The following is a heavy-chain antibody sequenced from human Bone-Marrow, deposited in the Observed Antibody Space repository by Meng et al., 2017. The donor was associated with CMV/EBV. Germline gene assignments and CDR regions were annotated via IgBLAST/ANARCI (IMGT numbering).Heavy chain of an antibody. CDR3: ATRTLGTAFYY. Sequence: GGSLRLSCAASGFTFSSYWMSWVRQAPGRGLEWVANIKQDGSEKHYVDSLKGRFTISRDNAMNSLYLQMNSLKTEDTAVYYCATRTLGTAFYYWAQGTLVTVSS. CDR2: IKQDGSEK. D-gene: IGHD1-14*01. CDR1: GFTFSSYW. V-gene: IGHV3-7*03. J-gene: IGHJ4*02.